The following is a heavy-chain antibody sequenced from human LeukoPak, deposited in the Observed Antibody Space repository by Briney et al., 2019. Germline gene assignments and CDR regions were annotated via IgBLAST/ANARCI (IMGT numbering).Heavy chain of an antibody. Sequence: PGGSLRLSCAASGFTFTNHYMDWVRQAPGMGLEWIARTTNTPNAYTTAYAASVRGGFTVSRDDSKSLLHLQMSSLKTDDTAVYYCGRDTATAIDYWGRGTLVTVSS. CDR1: GFTFTNHY. D-gene: IGHD5-18*01. V-gene: IGHV3-72*01. CDR3: GRDTATAIDY. J-gene: IGHJ4*02. CDR2: TTNTPNAYTT.